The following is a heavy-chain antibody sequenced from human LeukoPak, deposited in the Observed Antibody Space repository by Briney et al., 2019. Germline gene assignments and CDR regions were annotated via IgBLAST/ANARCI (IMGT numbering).Heavy chain of an antibody. CDR1: GGSISGYY. J-gene: IGHJ4*02. Sequence: SETLLLTCTVAGGSISGYYWSWIRQPAGKGLEWIGRIYTSGSTNYNPSLKSRVTMSVDTSKPQFSLKLSSVTAADTAVYHCARDSYGDYVFSMWGQGTLVTVSS. D-gene: IGHD4-17*01. V-gene: IGHV4-4*07. CDR2: IYTSGST. CDR3: ARDSYGDYVFSM.